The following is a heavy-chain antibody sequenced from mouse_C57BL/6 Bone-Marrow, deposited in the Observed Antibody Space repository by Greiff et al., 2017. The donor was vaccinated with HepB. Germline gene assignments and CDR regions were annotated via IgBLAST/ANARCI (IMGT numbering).Heavy chain of an antibody. J-gene: IGHJ2*01. V-gene: IGHV1-61*01. CDR1: GYTFTSYW. CDR2: IYPSDSET. CDR3: ARMGLRYPYYFDY. Sequence: QVQLQQPGAELVRPGSSVKLSCKASGYTFTSYWMDWVKQRPGQGLEWIGNIYPSDSETHYNQKFKDKATLTVDKSSSTAYMQLSSLTSEDSAVYYCARMGLRYPYYFDYWGQGTTLTVSS. D-gene: IGHD1-1*01.